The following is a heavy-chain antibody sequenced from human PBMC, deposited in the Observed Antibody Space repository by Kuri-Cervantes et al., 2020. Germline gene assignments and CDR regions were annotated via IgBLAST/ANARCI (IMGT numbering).Heavy chain of an antibody. CDR3: ARDVSREIVVVVAATPGFDY. J-gene: IGHJ4*02. CDR2: IYYSGST. D-gene: IGHD2-15*01. Sequence: SWIRQHPGKGLEWIGYIYYSGSTYYNPSLKSRVTISVDTSKNQFSLKLSSVTAADTAVYYCARDVSREIVVVVAATPGFDYWGQGTLVTVSS. V-gene: IGHV4-31*02.